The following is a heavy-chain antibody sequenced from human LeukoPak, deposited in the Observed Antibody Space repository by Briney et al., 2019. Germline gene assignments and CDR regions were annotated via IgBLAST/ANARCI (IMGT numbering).Heavy chain of an antibody. D-gene: IGHD3-22*01. Sequence: PSETLSLTCTVSGGSISSADYYWSWIRQPPGKGLEWIGYIYYSGNTYYNPSLKSRVTISVDRSKNQLSLKQSSVTAADTAVYYCARATITMAVGVPADAFDIWAKGQWSPSLQ. CDR2: IYYSGNT. J-gene: IGHJ3*02. V-gene: IGHV4-30-4*08. CDR1: GGSISSADYY. CDR3: ARATITMAVGVPADAFDI.